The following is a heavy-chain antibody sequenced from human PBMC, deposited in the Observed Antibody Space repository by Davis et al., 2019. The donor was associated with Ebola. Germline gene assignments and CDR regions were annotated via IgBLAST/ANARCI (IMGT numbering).Heavy chain of an antibody. CDR1: GFTFSSRG. J-gene: IGHJ6*02. V-gene: IGHV3-30*03. CDR3: AGSPSWRYDSSGYYSYYGMDV. CDR2: ISDDGSNK. D-gene: IGHD3-22*01. Sequence: GESLKISCAASGFTFSSRGMHWVRQAPGKGLEWVALISDDGSNKYYADSVKGRFTISRDNSQNTLSLQMNSLRAEDTAVYYCAGSPSWRYDSSGYYSYYGMDVWGQGTTVTVSS.